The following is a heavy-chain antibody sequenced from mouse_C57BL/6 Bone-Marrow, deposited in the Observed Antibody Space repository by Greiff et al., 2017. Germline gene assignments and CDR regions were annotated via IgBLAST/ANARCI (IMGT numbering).Heavy chain of an antibody. V-gene: IGHV5-4*01. Sequence: EVQLVESGGGLVKPGGSLKLSCAASGFTFSSYAMSWVRQTPEKRLEWVATISDGGSYTYYPDNVKGRFTISRANAKNNLYLQMSHLTSEDTAMYYCARHYSTIFGYWGQGTTLTVSS. CDR3: ARHYSTIFGY. D-gene: IGHD2-5*01. CDR2: ISDGGSYT. CDR1: GFTFSSYA. J-gene: IGHJ2*01.